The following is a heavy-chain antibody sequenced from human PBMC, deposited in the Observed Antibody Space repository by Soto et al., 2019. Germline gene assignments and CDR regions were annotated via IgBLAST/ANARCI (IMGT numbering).Heavy chain of an antibody. V-gene: IGHV3-30*03. D-gene: IGHD3-10*01. CDR3: TTLLLWFGPDSYDI. Sequence: GGSLRLSCAASGFTFSSYGMHWVRQAPGKGLEWVAVISYDGSNKYYADSVKDKFTISRDDSKNTLYLQMNSLKTEDTAVYYCTTLLLWFGPDSYDIWGQGTMVTVSS. CDR1: GFTFSSYG. J-gene: IGHJ3*02. CDR2: ISYDGSNK.